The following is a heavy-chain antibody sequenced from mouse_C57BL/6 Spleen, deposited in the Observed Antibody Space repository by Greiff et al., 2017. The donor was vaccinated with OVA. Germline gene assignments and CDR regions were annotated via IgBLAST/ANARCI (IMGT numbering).Heavy chain of an antibody. D-gene: IGHD1-1*01. CDR1: GYTFTDYN. J-gene: IGHJ4*01. CDR2: INPNNGGT. CDR3: ARGYYGSSYNYAMDY. Sequence: VQLQQSGPELVKPGASVKMSCKASGYTFTDYNMHWVKQSHGKSLEWIGYINPNNGGTSYNQKFKGKATLTVNKSSSTAYMELRSLTSEDSAVYYCARGYYGSSYNYAMDYWGQGTSVTVSS. V-gene: IGHV1-22*01.